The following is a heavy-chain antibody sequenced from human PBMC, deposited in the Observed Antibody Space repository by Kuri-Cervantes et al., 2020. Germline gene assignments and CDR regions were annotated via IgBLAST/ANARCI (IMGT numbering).Heavy chain of an antibody. CDR3: ARAANSRGYCSGGSCYWAYWFDP. CDR2: INHSGST. Sequence: SETLSLTCTVSGDSISPYYWSWIRQPPGKGLEWIGEINHSGSTNYNPSLKSRVTISVDTSKNQFSLKLSSVTAADTAVYYCARAANSRGYCSGGSCYWAYWFDPWGQGTLVTVSS. J-gene: IGHJ5*02. CDR1: GDSISPYY. V-gene: IGHV4-34*01. D-gene: IGHD2-15*01.